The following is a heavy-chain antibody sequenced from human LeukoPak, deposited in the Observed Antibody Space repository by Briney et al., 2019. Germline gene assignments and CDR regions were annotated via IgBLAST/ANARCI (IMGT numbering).Heavy chain of an antibody. CDR1: GFTFSSYE. J-gene: IGHJ4*02. Sequence: GGSLRLSCAASGFTFSSYEMNWVRQAPGKGLEWVSYISSSGITIYYADSVKGRFTISRDNAKNSLYLQMNSARAEDTGVYYCARDPYYGSGSYDYWGQGTLVTVSS. CDR3: ARDPYYGSGSYDY. D-gene: IGHD3-10*01. CDR2: ISSSGITI. V-gene: IGHV3-48*03.